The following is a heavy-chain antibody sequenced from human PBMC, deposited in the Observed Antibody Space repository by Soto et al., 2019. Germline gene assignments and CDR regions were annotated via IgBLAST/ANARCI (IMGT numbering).Heavy chain of an antibody. CDR1: GYTFTNYG. V-gene: IGHV1-18*01. J-gene: IGHJ5*02. Sequence: ASVKVSCKASGYTFTNYGFTWVRQAPGQGLEWLGWISTYNGNTKYAQKVQGRLTMTTDTSTSTANMELSSLRSEDTAVYYCARVSAYYYDSSGYYRDKSWFDPWGQGTLVTVSS. D-gene: IGHD3-22*01. CDR3: ARVSAYYYDSSGYYRDKSWFDP. CDR2: ISTYNGNT.